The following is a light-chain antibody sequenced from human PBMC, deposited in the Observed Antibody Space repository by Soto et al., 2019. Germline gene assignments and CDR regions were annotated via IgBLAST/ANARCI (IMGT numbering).Light chain of an antibody. J-gene: IGKJ4*01. Sequence: EIVMTQSPATLSVSPGERATLSCRASQSVSSNLAWYQQKPGQAPRLLIHGASTRATGIPARFSGSGSGTEFTLTITSLQSEDFAVYYGQQYNNWPPVTFGGGTKVEIK. V-gene: IGKV3-15*01. CDR1: QSVSSN. CDR3: QQYNNWPPVT. CDR2: GAS.